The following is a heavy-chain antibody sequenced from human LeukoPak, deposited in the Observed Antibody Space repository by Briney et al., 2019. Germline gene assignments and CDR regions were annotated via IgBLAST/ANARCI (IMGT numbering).Heavy chain of an antibody. CDR3: ARVLRTYCCAFDV. Sequence: GGSLRLSCAASGFTFSNYWMSWVRQAPGEGLERVAIIKQDGGEKFYVDSVKGRFTVSRDDAKNSLYLQMNSLRVDDTAVYYCARVLRTYCCAFDVWGQGTMVTVSS. D-gene: IGHD2-15*01. V-gene: IGHV3-7*01. CDR1: GFTFSNYW. J-gene: IGHJ3*01. CDR2: IKQDGGEK.